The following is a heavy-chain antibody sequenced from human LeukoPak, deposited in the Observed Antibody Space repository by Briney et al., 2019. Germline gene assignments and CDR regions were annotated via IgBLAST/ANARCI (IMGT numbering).Heavy chain of an antibody. J-gene: IGHJ4*02. Sequence: SETLPLTCAVYGGSFSGYYWSWIRQPPGKGLEWIGEINHSGSTNYNPSLKSRVTISVDTSKNQFSLKLSSVTAADTAVYYCARGHFGSGNTTILDYWGQGTLVTVSS. CDR1: GGSFSGYY. CDR2: INHSGST. D-gene: IGHD3-3*02. CDR3: ARGHFGSGNTTILDY. V-gene: IGHV4-34*01.